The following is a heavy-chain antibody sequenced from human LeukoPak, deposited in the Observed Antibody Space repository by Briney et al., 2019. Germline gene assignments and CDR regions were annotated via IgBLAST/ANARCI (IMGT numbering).Heavy chain of an antibody. Sequence: PGGPLRFSWEPWGFVSVNLAMTGPAQSPGGGLGWASQISGGGERTFYADSVKGRFTISRDNSKNMVYLQMNSLRADDTAIYYCGKDGGQYSSGPEFDPRGQGALVTVSS. V-gene: IGHV3-23*01. CDR3: GKDGGQYSSGPEFDP. CDR2: ISGGGERT. D-gene: IGHD6-19*01. CDR1: GFVSVNLA. J-gene: IGHJ5*02.